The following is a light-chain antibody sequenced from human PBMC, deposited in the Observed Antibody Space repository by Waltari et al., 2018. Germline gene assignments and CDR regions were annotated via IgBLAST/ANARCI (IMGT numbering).Light chain of an antibody. CDR1: SSDLGTYKF. CDR3: CSYAGTSTMV. CDR2: EVN. V-gene: IGLV2-18*02. Sequence: QSALTQPPSASGSPGQSVTISCSGSSSDLGTYKFVSWYQQPPGKSPKLIIYEVNQRPSGVPDRFSGSKSDNTASLTISGLQAEDEADYFCCSYAGTSTMVFGGGTKLTVL. J-gene: IGLJ3*02.